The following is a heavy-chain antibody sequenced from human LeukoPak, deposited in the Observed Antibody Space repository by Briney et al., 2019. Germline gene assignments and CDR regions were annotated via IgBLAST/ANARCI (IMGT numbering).Heavy chain of an antibody. J-gene: IGHJ3*02. CDR3: ARDRDGGFAFDI. D-gene: IGHD2-15*01. CDR1: GFSFSNYV. Sequence: GGSLRLSCAASGFSFSNYVMHWVRQAPGKGLEYVSAIMPNGETRGHANSMKGRFTISRDNSKNTLYLQIGSLRAEDMAIYYCARDRDGGFAFDIWGQGTLVTVSS. CDR2: IMPNGETR. V-gene: IGHV3-64*01.